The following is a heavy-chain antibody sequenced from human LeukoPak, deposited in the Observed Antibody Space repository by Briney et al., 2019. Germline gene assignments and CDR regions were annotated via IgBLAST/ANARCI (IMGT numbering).Heavy chain of an antibody. Sequence: SETLSLSCTVSGGSISSYYWSWIRQPAGKGLEWIGRIYSSGSTTYNPSLKSRVTMSVDTSKNQFSLKLSSVTAADKAIYYCARDFSSSSTVYYYYYMDVWGKGTTVTVSS. V-gene: IGHV4-4*07. CDR2: IYSSGST. CDR3: ARDFSSSSTVYYYYYMDV. D-gene: IGHD6-6*01. CDR1: GGSISSYY. J-gene: IGHJ6*03.